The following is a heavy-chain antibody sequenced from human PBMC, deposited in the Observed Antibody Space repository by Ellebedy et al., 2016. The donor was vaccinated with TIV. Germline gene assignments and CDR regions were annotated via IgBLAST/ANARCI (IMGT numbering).Heavy chain of an antibody. J-gene: IGHJ4*02. CDR3: ARVLRGGRAGDYFDY. CDR1: GGSISSGGYS. V-gene: IGHV4-30-2*01. D-gene: IGHD1-1*01. CDR2: IYHSGTT. Sequence: MPSETLSLTCAVSGGSISSGGYSWSWIRQPPGKGLEWIGYIYHSGTTYYSPSLKSRVTISVDTSKNQFSLNLNSVTAADTAVYYCARVLRGGRAGDYFDYWGQGTLVTVSS.